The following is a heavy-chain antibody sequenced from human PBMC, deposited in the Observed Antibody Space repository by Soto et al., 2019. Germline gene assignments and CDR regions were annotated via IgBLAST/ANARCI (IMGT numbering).Heavy chain of an antibody. CDR1: GFTFSSYG. Sequence: QVQLVESGGGVVQPGRSLRLSCAASGFTFSSYGMHWVRQAPGKGLEWVAVISYDGSNKYYADSVKGRFTISRDNSKNTLYLQMNSLRAEDTAVYYCAKDPRTTMDVWGQGTTVTVSS. CDR3: AKDPRTTMDV. V-gene: IGHV3-30*18. J-gene: IGHJ6*02. CDR2: ISYDGSNK. D-gene: IGHD1-1*01.